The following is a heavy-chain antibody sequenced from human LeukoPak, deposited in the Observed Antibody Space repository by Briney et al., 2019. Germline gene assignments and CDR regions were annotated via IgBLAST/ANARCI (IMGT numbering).Heavy chain of an antibody. CDR2: IKQDGSEK. Sequence: PGGSLRLSFAASGFTFSSYWMSWVRQAPGKGLEWVANIKQDGSEKYYVDSVKGRFTISRDNAKDSLYLQMNSLRAEDTAVYYCARDDVVVPAAMYCYYGMDVWGKGTTVTVSS. CDR1: GFTFSSYW. D-gene: IGHD2-2*01. J-gene: IGHJ6*04. V-gene: IGHV3-7*03. CDR3: ARDDVVVPAAMYCYYGMDV.